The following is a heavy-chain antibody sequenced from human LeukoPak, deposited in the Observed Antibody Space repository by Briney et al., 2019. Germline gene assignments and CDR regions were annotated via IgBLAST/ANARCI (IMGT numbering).Heavy chain of an antibody. D-gene: IGHD3-10*01. V-gene: IGHV2-5*01. CDR2: IYWNDDK. CDR1: GFSLSTSGVG. CDR3: ALRGDITMVRGVSPIRGWFDP. Sequence: VSGPTLVKPTQTLTLTCTFSGFSLSTSGVGVGWIRQPPGKALEWLAVIYWNDDKRYSPVLKSRLTITKDTSKNQVVLTMTNMDPVDTATYYCALRGDITMVRGVSPIRGWFDPWGQGTLVTVSS. J-gene: IGHJ5*02.